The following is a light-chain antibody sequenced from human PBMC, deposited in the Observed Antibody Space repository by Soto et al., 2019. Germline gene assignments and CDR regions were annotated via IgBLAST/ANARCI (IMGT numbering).Light chain of an antibody. Sequence: LTQSPSSLSPSDGDRVTFACRSREHIXRYFVWCQQKPGSAPKLLXDAASALHRGVPSRLSGSGSGTDFTLTISSLHPEYFAAYFFQQFNNYTSTFGQRTRLEI. J-gene: IGKJ5*01. CDR2: AAS. CDR3: QQFNNYTST. V-gene: IGKV1-9*01. CDR1: EHIXRY.